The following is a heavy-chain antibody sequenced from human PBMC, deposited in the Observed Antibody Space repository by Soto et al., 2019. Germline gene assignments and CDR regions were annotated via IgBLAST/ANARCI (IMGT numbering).Heavy chain of an antibody. CDR1: GFTFSSYA. D-gene: IGHD7-27*01. V-gene: IGHV3-23*01. CDR3: ANPRPTSNWGRSKYYFDY. J-gene: IGHJ4*02. Sequence: GGSLRLSCAASGFTFSSYAMSWVRQAPGKGLEWVSAISGSGGSTYYADSVKGRFTISRDNSKNTLYLQMNSLRAEDTAVDTGANPRPTSNWGRSKYYFDYWGQGTLVTVSS. CDR2: ISGSGGST.